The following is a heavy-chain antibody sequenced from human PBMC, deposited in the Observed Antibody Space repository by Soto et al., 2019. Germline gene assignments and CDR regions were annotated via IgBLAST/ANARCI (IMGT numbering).Heavy chain of an antibody. V-gene: IGHV1-69*13. J-gene: IGHJ6*02. D-gene: IGHD4-17*01. Sequence: SVKVSCKASGGTFSSYAMSWVRQAPGEGLEWMGGIIPIFGTANYAQKFQGRVTITADESTSTAYMELSSLRSEDTAVYYCARGDYGDYVDYYYGMDVWGQGTTVTVSS. CDR1: GGTFSSYA. CDR3: ARGDYGDYVDYYYGMDV. CDR2: IIPIFGTA.